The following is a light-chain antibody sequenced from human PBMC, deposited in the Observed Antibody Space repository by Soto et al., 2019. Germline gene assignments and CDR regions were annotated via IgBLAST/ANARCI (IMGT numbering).Light chain of an antibody. CDR2: AAS. CDR1: QSTSSW. V-gene: IGKV1-12*01. CDR3: QQGDSFPIT. J-gene: IGKJ5*01. Sequence: DIQMTQSPSSVSASVGDTVTITCRASQSTSSWLAWYQQRPGTVSRLLLYAASRLQDGVPSRFSGSGAGTEVPLTITSLQPEDFGTYYCQQGDSFPITFGPGTRLGIK.